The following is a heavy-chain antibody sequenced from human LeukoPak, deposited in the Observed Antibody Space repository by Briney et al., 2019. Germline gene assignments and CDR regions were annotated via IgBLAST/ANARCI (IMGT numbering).Heavy chain of an antibody. CDR3: ASSDDCGEPPGGL. Sequence: PSETLSLTCAVYGGSFSGYYWSWIRQPPGKGLEWIGEINHSGSTNYNPSLKSRVTISVDTSKNQFSLKLSSVTAADTAVYYCASSDDCGEPPGGLWGQGTLVTVSS. V-gene: IGHV4-34*01. J-gene: IGHJ4*02. CDR1: GGSFSGYY. D-gene: IGHD4-17*01. CDR2: INHSGST.